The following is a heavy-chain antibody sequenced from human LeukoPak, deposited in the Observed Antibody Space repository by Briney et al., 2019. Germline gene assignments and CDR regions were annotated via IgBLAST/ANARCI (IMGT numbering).Heavy chain of an antibody. J-gene: IGHJ6*03. CDR1: GGSISSSSYY. Sequence: SETLSLTCTVSGGSISSSSYYWGWIRQPPGKGLEWIGSNYYSGSTYYNPSLKSRVTISVDTSKNQFSLKLSSVTAADTAVYYCARIDYGGGYYYYYYYYMDVWGKGNTVTVSS. V-gene: IGHV4-39*01. D-gene: IGHD3-16*01. CDR3: ARIDYGGGYYYYYYYYMDV. CDR2: NYYSGST.